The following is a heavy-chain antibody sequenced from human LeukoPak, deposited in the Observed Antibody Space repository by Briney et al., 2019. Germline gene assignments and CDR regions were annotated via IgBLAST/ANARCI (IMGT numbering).Heavy chain of an antibody. CDR1: GYTFTSYY. J-gene: IGHJ4*02. CDR3: AREPRFSRDSSGYYLDY. CDR2: INPSGGST. D-gene: IGHD3-22*01. V-gene: IGHV1-46*01. Sequence: ASVKVSCKASGYTFTSYYMHWVRQAPGQGLEWMGIINPSGGSTSYAQKFQGRVTMTRDTSTSTVYMELSSLRSEDTAVYYCAREPRFSRDSSGYYLDYWGQGTLVTVSS.